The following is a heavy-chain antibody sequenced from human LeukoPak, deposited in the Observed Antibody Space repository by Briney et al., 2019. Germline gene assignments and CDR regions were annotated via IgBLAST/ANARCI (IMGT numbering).Heavy chain of an antibody. CDR3: ATYCSSTSCYIWGYYFDY. CDR2: ISAYNGNT. D-gene: IGHD2-2*01. Sequence: ASVKVSCKASGYTFTSYGISWVRQAPGQGLEWMGWISAYNGNTNYAQKLQGRVTMTTDTSTSTAYMELRSLRSEDTAVDYCATYCSSTSCYIWGYYFDYWGQGTLVTVSS. CDR1: GYTFTSYG. V-gene: IGHV1-18*01. J-gene: IGHJ4*02.